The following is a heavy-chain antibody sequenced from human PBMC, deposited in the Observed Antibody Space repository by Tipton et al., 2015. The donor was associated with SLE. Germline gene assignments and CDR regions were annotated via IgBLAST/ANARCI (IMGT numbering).Heavy chain of an antibody. CDR2: IRYDGTNK. J-gene: IGHJ4*02. D-gene: IGHD5-24*01. CDR3: VRLRWLQF. V-gene: IGHV3-30*02. CDR1: GFKFSSYG. Sequence: GSLRLSCAASGFKFSSYGMHWVRQTPGKGLEWVAFIRYDGTNKYYADSVKGRFTISRDNAKNSLYLQMNSLRAEDTAVYYCVRLRWLQFWGQGTLVTVSS.